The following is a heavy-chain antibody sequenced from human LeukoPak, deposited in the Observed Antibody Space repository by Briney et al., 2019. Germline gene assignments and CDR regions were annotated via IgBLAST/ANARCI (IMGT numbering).Heavy chain of an antibody. D-gene: IGHD6-6*01. J-gene: IGHJ6*02. CDR3: AKLSSSSSSYYYYGMDV. CDR1: GFTFSSYG. Sequence: GGSLRLSCAASGFTFSSYGMHCVRQAPGKGLEWVAVISYDGSNKYYADSVKGRFTISRDNSKNTLYLQMNSLRAEDTAVYYCAKLSSSSSSYYYYGMDVWGQGTTVTVSS. CDR2: ISYDGSNK. V-gene: IGHV3-30*18.